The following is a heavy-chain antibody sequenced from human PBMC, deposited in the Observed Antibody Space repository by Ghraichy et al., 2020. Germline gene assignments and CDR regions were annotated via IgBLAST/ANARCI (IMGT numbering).Heavy chain of an antibody. J-gene: IGHJ6*02. Sequence: SDTLSLTCTVSGGSISSYYWSWIRQPPGKGLEWIGYIYYSGSTNYNPSLKSRVTISVDTSKNQFSLKLSSVTAADTAVYYCAREAPYYDFWSGYYGRGYYGMDVWGQGTTVTVSS. D-gene: IGHD3-3*01. V-gene: IGHV4-59*01. CDR2: IYYSGST. CDR3: AREAPYYDFWSGYYGRGYYGMDV. CDR1: GGSISSYY.